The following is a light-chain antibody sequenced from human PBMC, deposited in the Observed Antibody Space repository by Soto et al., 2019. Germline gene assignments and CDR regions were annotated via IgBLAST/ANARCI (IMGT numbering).Light chain of an antibody. CDR1: SSNIGAGYD. V-gene: IGLV1-40*01. Sequence: QSVLTQPPPVSGAPGQRVTISCTGSSSNIGAGYDVHWYQQLPGTAPKLLIYGNSNRPSGVPDRFSGSKSGTSASLAITGLQAEDEADYYCQSYDSSLVVFVGGTKVTVL. J-gene: IGLJ2*01. CDR3: QSYDSSLVV. CDR2: GNS.